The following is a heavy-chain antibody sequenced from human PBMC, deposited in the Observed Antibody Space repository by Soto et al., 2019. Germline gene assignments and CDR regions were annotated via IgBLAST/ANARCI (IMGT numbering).Heavy chain of an antibody. CDR2: IYYSGST. J-gene: IGHJ3*02. V-gene: IGHV4-39*01. CDR1: GGSISSSSYY. D-gene: IGHD2-15*01. Sequence: SETLSLTCTVAGGSISSSSYYWGWIRQPPGTGLQWIGSIYYSGSTYYNPSLKSRVTISVDTSKNQFSLKLSSETDADTAVYYCASSNIVVVVATTRQDAFDIWGKGTMVTVSS. CDR3: ASSNIVVVVATTRQDAFDI.